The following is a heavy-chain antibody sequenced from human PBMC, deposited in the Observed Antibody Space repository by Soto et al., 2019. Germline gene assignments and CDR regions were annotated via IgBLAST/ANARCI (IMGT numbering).Heavy chain of an antibody. D-gene: IGHD1-26*01. CDR3: TRHSELAQDIDY. J-gene: IGHJ4*02. CDR2: IYPGDSET. V-gene: IGHV5-51*01. Sequence: GESLKISCMTSGYSFTSFWIGWVRQMPGKGLEWMGNIYPGDSETRYSPSFQGHVTLSADKSISTAYLQWSSLKASDTAMYYCTRHSELAQDIDYWGQGTLVTVSS. CDR1: GYSFTSFW.